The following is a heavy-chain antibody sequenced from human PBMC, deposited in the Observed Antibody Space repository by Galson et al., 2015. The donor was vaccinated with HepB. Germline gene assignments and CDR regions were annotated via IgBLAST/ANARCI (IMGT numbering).Heavy chain of an antibody. CDR3: ARTTYYHDSSGFGVFEI. D-gene: IGHD3-22*01. CDR2: IRQDGSEK. Sequence: SLKLSCAASGFLFSSHWMTWVRQAPGKGLEWVANIRQDGSEKNYVDSVKGRFTISRDNAKNSLFLQMNSLRAEDTAVYYCARTTYYHDSSGFGVFEIWGQGTMVTVSS. V-gene: IGHV3-7*01. J-gene: IGHJ3*02. CDR1: GFLFSSHW.